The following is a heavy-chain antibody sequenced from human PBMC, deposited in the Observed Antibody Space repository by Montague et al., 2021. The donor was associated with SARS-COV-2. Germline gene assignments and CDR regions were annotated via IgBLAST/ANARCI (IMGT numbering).Heavy chain of an antibody. CDR3: ARHRGRGPAALDWFDP. V-gene: IGHV4-39*01. CDR2: IYYSGST. CDR1: GDSINSRYYY. J-gene: IGHJ5*02. D-gene: IGHD2-2*01. Sequence: SETLSLTCSVSGDSINSRYYYCGWVRQPPGKGLEWIGSIYYSGSTSYNPSLKSRVTLSVDTSKNHFSLKLNSVAAADTAVYFCARHRGRGPAALDWFDPWGQGTLVTVSS.